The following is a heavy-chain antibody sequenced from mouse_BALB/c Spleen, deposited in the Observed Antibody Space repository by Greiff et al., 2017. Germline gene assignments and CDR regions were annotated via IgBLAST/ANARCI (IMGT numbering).Heavy chain of an antibody. J-gene: IGHJ3*01. D-gene: IGHD2-1*01. CDR3: ARCGNYYPWFAY. CDR2: ISSGSSTI. V-gene: IGHV5-17*02. Sequence: EVKVVESGGGLVQPGGSRKLSCAASGFTFSSFGMHWVRQAPEKGLEWVAYISSGSSTIYYADTVKGRFTISRDNPKNTLFLQMTSLRSEDTAMYYCARCGNYYPWFAYWGQGTLVTVSA. CDR1: GFTFSSFG.